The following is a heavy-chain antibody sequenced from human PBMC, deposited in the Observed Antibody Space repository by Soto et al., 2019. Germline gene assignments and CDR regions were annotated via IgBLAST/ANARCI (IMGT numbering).Heavy chain of an antibody. CDR1: GFTVSSNY. J-gene: IGHJ3*02. D-gene: IGHD4-17*01. Sequence: EVQLVESGGGLVQPGGSLRLSCAASGFTVSSNYMSWVRQAPGKGLEWVSVIYSGGSTYYADSVKGRFTISRHNSKNTLYLQMNSLRAEDTAVYYCASMLSGYGDNVGAFDIWGQGTMVTVSS. CDR3: ASMLSGYGDNVGAFDI. V-gene: IGHV3-53*04. CDR2: IYSGGST.